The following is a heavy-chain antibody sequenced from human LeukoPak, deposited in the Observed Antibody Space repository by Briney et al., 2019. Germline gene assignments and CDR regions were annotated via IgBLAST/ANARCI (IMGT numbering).Heavy chain of an antibody. CDR1: GASMRSSAHY. J-gene: IGHJ4*02. D-gene: IGHD3-22*01. CDR2: INYSGST. V-gene: IGHV4-39*01. CDR3: ASAPYYYDDSGYYLFNH. Sequence: SETLSLTCNVSGASMRSSAHYWGWIRQPPGKGLEWIGTINYSGSTYYTPSLKSRVTMSVDTSKNQLSLKLSSVNAADTALYYCASAPYYYDDSGYYLFNHWGQGTLVTVSS.